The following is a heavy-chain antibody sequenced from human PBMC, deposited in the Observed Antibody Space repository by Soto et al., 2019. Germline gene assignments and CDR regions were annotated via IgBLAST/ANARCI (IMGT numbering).Heavy chain of an antibody. Sequence: EVQLVESGGGLVKPGRSLRLSCTASGFTFGDYAMSWFRQAPGKGLEWVGFIRSKAYGGTTEYAASVKGRFTISSDDSKSIAYLQMNSVKTEDTAVYYCTRDEQQRVRGQGYYYYGMDVWGQGTTVTVSS. D-gene: IGHD6-13*01. V-gene: IGHV3-49*05. J-gene: IGHJ6*02. CDR3: TRDEQQRVRGQGYYYYGMDV. CDR2: IRSKAYGGTT. CDR1: GFTFGDYA.